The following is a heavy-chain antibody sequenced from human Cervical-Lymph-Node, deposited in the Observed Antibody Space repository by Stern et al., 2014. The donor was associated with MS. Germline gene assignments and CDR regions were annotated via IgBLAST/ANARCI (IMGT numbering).Heavy chain of an antibody. V-gene: IGHV3-33*01. Sequence: VQLVQSGGGVVQPGRSLRLSCAASGFTFSSYGMHWVRQAPGKGLGWGAVIWYDVSNKYYADSVKGRFTISRDNSKNTLYLQMNSLRAEDTAVYYCARAVAERGYYFDYWGQGTLVTVSS. CDR2: IWYDVSNK. J-gene: IGHJ4*02. D-gene: IGHD6-19*01. CDR1: GFTFSSYG. CDR3: ARAVAERGYYFDY.